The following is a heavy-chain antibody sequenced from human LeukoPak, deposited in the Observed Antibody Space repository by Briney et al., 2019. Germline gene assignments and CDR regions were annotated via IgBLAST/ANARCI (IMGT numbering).Heavy chain of an antibody. D-gene: IGHD6-19*01. J-gene: IGHJ6*03. Sequence: SETLSLTCTVSGGSISTYYWSWIRQPPGKGLEWIGYINYSGSINSNPSLKSRVTISVDTSKNQFSLKLSSVTAADTAVYYCGRALDNSGWSYSYSYMDVWGKGTTVTVSS. CDR3: GRALDNSGWSYSYSYMDV. CDR2: INYSGSI. V-gene: IGHV4-59*01. CDR1: GGSISTYY.